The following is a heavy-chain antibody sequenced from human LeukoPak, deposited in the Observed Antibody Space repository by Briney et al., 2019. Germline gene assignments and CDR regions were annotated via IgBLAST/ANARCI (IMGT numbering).Heavy chain of an antibody. CDR2: ISYDGSNK. CDR3: ARAVYSSRLDY. CDR1: GFTFSSYG. V-gene: IGHV3-30*03. J-gene: IGHJ4*02. D-gene: IGHD6-13*01. Sequence: PGGSLRLSCAASGFTFSSYGMHWVRQAPGKGLEWVAVISYDGSNKYYADSVKGRFTISRDNSKNTLYLQMNSLRAEDTAVYYCARAVYSSRLDYWGQGTLVTVSS.